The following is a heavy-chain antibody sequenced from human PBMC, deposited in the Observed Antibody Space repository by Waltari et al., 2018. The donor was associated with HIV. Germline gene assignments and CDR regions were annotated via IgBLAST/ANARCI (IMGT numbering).Heavy chain of an antibody. CDR2: ISSSSTYI. CDR1: GFTFRSYT. Sequence: EVQLVESGGGLVKPGGSLRLSCAASGFTFRSYTTQWVRQAPGKGLEWVSSISSSSTYIYYADSVKGRFTISRDNAKNSLYLQMNSLRAGDTAVYHCARFTIFGVVTLYYFDYWGQGALVTVSS. J-gene: IGHJ4*02. D-gene: IGHD3-3*01. CDR3: ARFTIFGVVTLYYFDY. V-gene: IGHV3-21*01.